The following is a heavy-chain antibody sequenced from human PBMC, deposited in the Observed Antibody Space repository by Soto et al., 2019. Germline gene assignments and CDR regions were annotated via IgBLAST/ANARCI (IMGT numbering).Heavy chain of an antibody. Sequence: QVQLVESGGGLVKPGGSLRLSCAASGFTFSDYYMSWIRQAPGKGLEWVSYISSSGSTIYYADSVKGRFTISRDNAKNSLYXXXNSLXAXXXXXXXXXXXEGYCSSTSCYLGLGVWGKGXTVTVSS. J-gene: IGHJ6*04. CDR2: ISSSGSTI. CDR3: XXXEGYCSSTSCYLGLGV. D-gene: IGHD2-2*01. V-gene: IGHV3-11*01. CDR1: GFTFSDYY.